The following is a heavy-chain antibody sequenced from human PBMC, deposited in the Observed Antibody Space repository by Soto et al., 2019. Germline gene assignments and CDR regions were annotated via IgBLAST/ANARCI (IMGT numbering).Heavy chain of an antibody. CDR1: GYTFTSYG. V-gene: IGHV1-18*01. CDR3: ARGEAAAGYYYYGMDV. Sequence: QVQLVQSGAEVKKPGASVKVSCKASGYTFTSYGSSWGRQAPGQGLEWMGWISAYHGNTNYAQKLQGRVTMTTDTSTSTAYMELRSLRSDDTAVYYCARGEAAAGYYYYGMDVWGQGTTVTVSS. D-gene: IGHD6-13*01. CDR2: ISAYHGNT. J-gene: IGHJ6*02.